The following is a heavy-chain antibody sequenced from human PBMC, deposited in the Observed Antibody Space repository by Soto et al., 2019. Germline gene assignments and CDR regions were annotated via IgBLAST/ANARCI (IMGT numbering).Heavy chain of an antibody. CDR2: IYYSGRS. CDR3: ARQRTTVVTQAYFDH. D-gene: IGHD4-17*01. Sequence: QLQLQESGPGLVKPSETLSLTCTVSGGSITSSSYYWGWIRQPPGKGLEWIGGIYYSGRSYYNPSLKSRVTMSVETSKNQFSLTLNSVTAADAAVYYCARQRTTVVTQAYFDHWGQGTLVTVSS. CDR1: GGSITSSSYY. V-gene: IGHV4-39*01. J-gene: IGHJ4*02.